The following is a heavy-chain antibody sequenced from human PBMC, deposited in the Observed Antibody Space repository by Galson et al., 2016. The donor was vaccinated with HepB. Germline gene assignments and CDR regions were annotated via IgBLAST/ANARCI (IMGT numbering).Heavy chain of an antibody. V-gene: IGHV3-30*03. CDR3: ASLRSGSYAFDI. J-gene: IGHJ3*02. CDR1: GFTLSGYA. Sequence: SLRLSCAASGFTLSGYAMHWVRQAPGKGLEWVAVISYDGSNKYYADSVKGRFTIPRDNSKNTLYLQMNSLRAEDTAVYYCASLRSGSYAFDIWGQGTMVTVSS. D-gene: IGHD3-22*01. CDR2: ISYDGSNK.